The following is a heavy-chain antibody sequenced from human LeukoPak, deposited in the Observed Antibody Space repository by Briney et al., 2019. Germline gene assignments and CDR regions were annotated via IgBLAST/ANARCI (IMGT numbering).Heavy chain of an antibody. D-gene: IGHD6-19*01. Sequence: GESLKISCKGFGYSFTSYWIGWVRQMPGKGLEWMGIIYPGDSDTRNSPSFQGQVTISVDKSISTAYLHWSSLKASDIAMYYCARGLGSYFDYWGQGTLVTVSS. CDR1: GYSFTSYW. CDR2: IYPGDSDT. CDR3: ARGLGSYFDY. J-gene: IGHJ4*02. V-gene: IGHV5-51*01.